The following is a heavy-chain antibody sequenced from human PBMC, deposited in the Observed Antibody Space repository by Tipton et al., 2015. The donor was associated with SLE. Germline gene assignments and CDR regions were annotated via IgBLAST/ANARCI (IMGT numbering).Heavy chain of an antibody. Sequence: SLTCTVSGYSISSGYYWGWIRQPPGKGLEWIGSIYHSGSTYYNPSLKSRVTISVDTSKNQFSLKLSSVTAADTAVYYCARVLDFWSGYSTGFDAFDIWGQGTMVTVSS. CDR1: GYSISSGYY. D-gene: IGHD3-3*01. CDR3: ARVLDFWSGYSTGFDAFDI. J-gene: IGHJ3*02. CDR2: IYHSGST. V-gene: IGHV4-38-2*02.